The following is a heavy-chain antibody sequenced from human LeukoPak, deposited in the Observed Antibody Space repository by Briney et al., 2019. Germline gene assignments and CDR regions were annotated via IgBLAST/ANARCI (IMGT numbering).Heavy chain of an antibody. J-gene: IGHJ4*02. CDR3: ARAGGYGSPLGY. CDR1: GGSISNYY. CDR2: IYSSGIT. D-gene: IGHD6-13*01. V-gene: IGHV4-4*07. Sequence: SETLSLTCTVSGGSISNYYWSWIRQPAGKGLEWIGRIYSSGITNYNPSLKSRVSMPVDTSKNQFSLKLTSVTAADTAVYYCARAGGYGSPLGYWGQGTLVTVSS.